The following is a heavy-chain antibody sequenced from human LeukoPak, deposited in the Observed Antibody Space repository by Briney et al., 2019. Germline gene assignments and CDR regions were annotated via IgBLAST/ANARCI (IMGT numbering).Heavy chain of an antibody. CDR1: GFTFDDYG. J-gene: IGHJ4*02. V-gene: IGHV3-20*04. CDR2: IKWNGGST. Sequence: AGGSLRLSCAASGFTFDDYGMTWVRQAPGKGLDWVSSIKWNGGSTGYADSVKGRFTISRDNAKNSLYLQMNSLRAEDTALYYCARVRDWSMMVVPGFDYWGQGTLVTVSS. D-gene: IGHD3-22*01. CDR3: ARVRDWSMMVVPGFDY.